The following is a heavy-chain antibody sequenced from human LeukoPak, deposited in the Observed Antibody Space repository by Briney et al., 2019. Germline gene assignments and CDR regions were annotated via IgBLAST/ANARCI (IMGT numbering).Heavy chain of an antibody. CDR1: GGSISSSSYY. CDR2: IYYSGST. D-gene: IGHD1-26*01. CDR3: ARHVILGSWRELRDY. Sequence: PSETLSLTCTVSGGSISSSSYYWGWIRQPPGKGLEWIGSIYYSGSTYYNPSLKSRVTISVDTSKNQFSLKLSSVTAADTAVYYCARHVILGSWRELRDYWGQGTLVTVSS. V-gene: IGHV4-39*01. J-gene: IGHJ4*02.